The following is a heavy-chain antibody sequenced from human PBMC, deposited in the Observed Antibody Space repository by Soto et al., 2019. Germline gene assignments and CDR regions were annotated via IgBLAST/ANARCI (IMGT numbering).Heavy chain of an antibody. CDR1: GYTFTSYG. D-gene: IGHD6-13*01. V-gene: IGHV1-18*04. J-gene: IGHJ5*02. CDR3: ARDRLVAAAGPKGWFDP. Sequence: ASVKVSCKASGYTFTSYGISWVRQAPGQGLEWMGWISAYNGNTNYAQKLQGRVTMTTETSTSTAYMELRSLRSEEKDVYYCARDRLVAAAGPKGWFDPWGHGNIVTVYS. CDR2: ISAYNGNT.